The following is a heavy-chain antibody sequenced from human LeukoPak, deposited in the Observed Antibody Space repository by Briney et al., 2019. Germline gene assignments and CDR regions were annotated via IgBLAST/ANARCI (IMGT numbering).Heavy chain of an antibody. CDR2: ISSSSSYI. Sequence: GGSLRLSCAASGFTFSSYSMNWVRQAPGKGLEWVSSISSSSSYIYYADSVKGRFTISRDNAKNSLYLQMNSLRAEDTAAYYCARRGIAAASHAGPDAFDIWGQGTMVTVSS. CDR1: GFTFSSYS. D-gene: IGHD6-13*01. J-gene: IGHJ3*02. V-gene: IGHV3-21*01. CDR3: ARRGIAAASHAGPDAFDI.